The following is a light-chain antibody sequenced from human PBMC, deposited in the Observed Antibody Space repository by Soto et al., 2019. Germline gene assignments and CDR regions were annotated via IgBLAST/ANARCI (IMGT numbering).Light chain of an antibody. CDR1: SGSVSTSHY. CDR2: NIE. CDR3: MLCVATGVWV. J-gene: IGLJ3*02. V-gene: IGLV8-61*01. Sequence: QTVVTQEASLSVSPGGTVTLTCCLNSGSVSTSHYPSWYQQTPGQPPRTLILNIESRPSGVPERFSGTIIGRRAALTITGAQSEDVSDYYCMLCVATGVWVFGGGTKLTVL.